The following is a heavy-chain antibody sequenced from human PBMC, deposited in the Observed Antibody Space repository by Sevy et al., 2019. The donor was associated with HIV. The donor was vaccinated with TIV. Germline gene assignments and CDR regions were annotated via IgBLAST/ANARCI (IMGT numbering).Heavy chain of an antibody. Sequence: GGSLRLSCAASGFTFSSYWMHWVRQAPGKWLVWVSRINSDGSSTSYADSVKGGFTISRDNAKNTLYLQMNSLRAEDTAVYYCARASRYEYCSSTSCSIGLFDYWGQGTLVTVSS. V-gene: IGHV3-74*01. J-gene: IGHJ4*02. D-gene: IGHD2-2*01. CDR2: INSDGSST. CDR3: ARASRYEYCSSTSCSIGLFDY. CDR1: GFTFSSYW.